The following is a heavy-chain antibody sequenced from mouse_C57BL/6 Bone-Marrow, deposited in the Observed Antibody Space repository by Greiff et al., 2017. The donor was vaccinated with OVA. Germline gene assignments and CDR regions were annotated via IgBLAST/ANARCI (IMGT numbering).Heavy chain of an antibody. V-gene: IGHV1-47*01. CDR2: FHPYNDDT. CDR3: AREGFYYGSSYWYFDV. Sequence: VQLQQSGAELVKPGASVKMSCKASGYTFTTYPIEWMKQNHGKSLEWIGNFHPYNDDTKYNEKFKGKATLTADKSSSTAYMELRSLTSEDSAVYFCAREGFYYGSSYWYFDVWGTGTTVTVSS. CDR1: GYTFTTYP. D-gene: IGHD1-1*01. J-gene: IGHJ1*03.